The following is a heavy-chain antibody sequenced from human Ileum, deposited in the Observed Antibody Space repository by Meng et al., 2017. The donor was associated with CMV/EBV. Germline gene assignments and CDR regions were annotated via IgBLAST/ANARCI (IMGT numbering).Heavy chain of an antibody. V-gene: IGHV4-34*01. CDR3: ARGVAIFGAVTVSRPWFNWFDP. CDR1: DYY. Sequence: DYYWNWIRQTPGKGLEWIGEINHSGISNYNPSLRSRVNISVDTAKNQFSLNLTSVTAADTAVYYCARGVAIFGAVTVSRPWFNWFDPWGQGTLVTVSS. D-gene: IGHD3-3*01. CDR2: INHSGIS. J-gene: IGHJ5*02.